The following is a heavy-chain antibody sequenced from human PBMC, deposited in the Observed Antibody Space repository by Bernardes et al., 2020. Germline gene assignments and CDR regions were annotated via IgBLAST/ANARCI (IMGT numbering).Heavy chain of an antibody. D-gene: IGHD6-19*01. V-gene: IGHV6-1*01. CDR1: GDSVSSNNAA. Sequence: SQTLSLTCAISGDSVSSNNAAWNWIRQSPSRGLEWLGRTYYRSKWYNDYAESVKGRITITTDPFKNQFSLQLTSVTPDDAAVYYCVRDFSVAVYFYYYMDVWGEGTTVTIS. CDR3: VRDFSVAVYFYYYMDV. CDR2: TYYRSKWYN. J-gene: IGHJ6*03.